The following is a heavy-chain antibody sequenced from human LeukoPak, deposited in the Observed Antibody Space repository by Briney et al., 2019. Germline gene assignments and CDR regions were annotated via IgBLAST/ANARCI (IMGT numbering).Heavy chain of an antibody. Sequence: GGSLRLSCAASRFTFSSYAMTWVRQAPGKGLEWVSRISSSGGGTHYADSVKGRFTISRDNSKNTLYLQMNSLRAEGTAVYYCAKGDYYDFDSWGQGTLVTVSS. J-gene: IGHJ5*01. D-gene: IGHD3-22*01. CDR2: ISSSGGGT. CDR1: RFTFSSYA. CDR3: AKGDYYDFDS. V-gene: IGHV3-23*01.